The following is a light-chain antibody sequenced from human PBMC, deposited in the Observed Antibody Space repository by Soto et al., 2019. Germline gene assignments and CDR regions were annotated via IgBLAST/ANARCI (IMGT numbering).Light chain of an antibody. CDR3: QQYKNWLTWT. J-gene: IGKJ1*01. Sequence: IVMTQSPATLSVSPGERATLSCRASQSISSNLAWYQQKPGQAPRLLIYGASTRATGIPARFSGSGSGTEFTLTISSLQSEDFAVYYCQQYKNWLTWTFGQGTKVEIK. V-gene: IGKV3-15*01. CDR2: GAS. CDR1: QSISSN.